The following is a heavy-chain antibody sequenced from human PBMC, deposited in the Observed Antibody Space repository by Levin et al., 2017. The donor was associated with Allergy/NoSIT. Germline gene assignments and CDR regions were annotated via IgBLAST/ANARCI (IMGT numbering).Heavy chain of an antibody. J-gene: IGHJ5*02. V-gene: IGHV3-33*01. CDR3: AREGYSSSWYHWFDP. Sequence: SCAASGFTFSSYGMHWVRQAPGKGLEWVAVIWYDGSNKYYADSVKGRFTISRDNSKNTLYLQMNSLRAEDTAVYYCAREGYSSSWYHWFDPWGQGTLVTVSS. D-gene: IGHD6-13*01. CDR1: GFTFSSYG. CDR2: IWYDGSNK.